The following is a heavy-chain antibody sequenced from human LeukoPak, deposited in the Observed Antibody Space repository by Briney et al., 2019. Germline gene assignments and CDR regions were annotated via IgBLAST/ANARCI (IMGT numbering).Heavy chain of an antibody. D-gene: IGHD6-6*01. V-gene: IGHV3-21*01. CDR1: GFTFSSYS. CDR3: ARDSSSSAGFDY. J-gene: IGHJ4*02. Sequence: PGGSLRLSCAASGFTFSSYSMNWVRQAPGKGLEWVSSISSSSSYIYYADSVKGRFTTSRDNAKNSLYLQMNSLRAEDTAVYYCARDSSSSAGFDYWGQGTLVTVSS. CDR2: ISSSSSYI.